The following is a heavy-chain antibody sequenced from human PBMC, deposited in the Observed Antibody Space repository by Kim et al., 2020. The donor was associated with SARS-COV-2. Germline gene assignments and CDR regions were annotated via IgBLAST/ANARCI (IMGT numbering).Heavy chain of an antibody. V-gene: IGHV3-48*04. CDR1: GFTFSSYS. CDR3: ARDSPDSTTIDFYGDWGNDY. J-gene: IGHJ4*02. D-gene: IGHD4-17*01. Sequence: GGSLRLSCAASGFTFSSYSMNWVRQAPGKGLEWVSYISSSSSTIYYADSVKGRFTISRDNAKNSLYLQMNSLRAEDTAVYYCARDSPDSTTIDFYGDWGNDYSGQGTLVTVSS. CDR2: ISSSSSTI.